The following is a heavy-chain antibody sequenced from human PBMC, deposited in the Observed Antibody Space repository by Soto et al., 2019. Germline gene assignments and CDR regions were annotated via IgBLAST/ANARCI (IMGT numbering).Heavy chain of an antibody. CDR2: IYYSGST. CDR3: AGHPIGYSGYDSDY. CDR1: GGSISISSYY. D-gene: IGHD5-12*01. J-gene: IGHJ4*02. V-gene: IGHV4-39*01. Sequence: QLQLQESVPGLVKPSETLSLTFTVSGGSISISSYYWGWIRQPPGKGLEWIVRIYYSGSTYYNPSLKSRVPISVDTTKNPFSPKLGSVPAANTAVFYCAGHPIGYSGYDSDYWGQGTLVTVSS.